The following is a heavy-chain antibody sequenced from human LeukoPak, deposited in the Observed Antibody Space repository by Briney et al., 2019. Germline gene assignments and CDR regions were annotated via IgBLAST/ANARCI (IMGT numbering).Heavy chain of an antibody. CDR3: ARDPYSGNYGDYYYYYMDV. CDR1: GGSISSYY. J-gene: IGHJ6*03. V-gene: IGHV4-59*01. D-gene: IGHD1-26*01. CDR2: IYYSGST. Sequence: PSETLSLTCTVSGGSISSYYWSWIRQPPGKGLEWIGYIYYSGSTNYNPSLKSRVTISVDTSKNQFSLKLSSVTAADTAVYYCARDPYSGNYGDYYYYYMDVWGKGTTVTISS.